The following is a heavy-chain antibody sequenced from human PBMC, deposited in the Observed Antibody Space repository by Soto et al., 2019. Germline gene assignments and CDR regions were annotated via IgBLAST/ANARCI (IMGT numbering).Heavy chain of an antibody. CDR1: FFSLDTSGVG. J-gene: IGHJ4*02. D-gene: IGHD5-12*01. V-gene: IGHV2-5*02. CDR2: IYWDDDK. CDR3: ARRPREYSGYLRGGYFDY. Sequence: QITLKESGPTVVKPTQTLTLTCTFSFFSLDTSGVGVGWIRQPPGQALEWLALIYWDDDKRYNPSLKSRLTISKDTSKNQVVLTMTNMDPVDTATYYWARRPREYSGYLRGGYFDYWGQGTLVTVSS.